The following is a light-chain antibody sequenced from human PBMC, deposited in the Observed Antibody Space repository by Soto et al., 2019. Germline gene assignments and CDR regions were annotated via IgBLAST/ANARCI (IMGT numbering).Light chain of an antibody. V-gene: IGKV1-5*01. CDR1: QSISNW. CDR3: QQYNTYSYT. CDR2: DAS. J-gene: IGKJ2*01. Sequence: DIQMTQSPSTLSASVGDRVIITCRASQSISNWLAWYQQRPGEAPKLLMYDASTLENWVPSRFSGSGSGTEFTLTISGLRPDDFATYYCQQYNTYSYTFGQGTKLEIK.